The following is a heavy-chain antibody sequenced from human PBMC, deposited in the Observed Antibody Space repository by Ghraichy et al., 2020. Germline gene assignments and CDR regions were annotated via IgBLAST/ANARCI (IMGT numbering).Heavy chain of an antibody. CDR2: IRYDGSNK. CDR1: GFTFSSYG. J-gene: IGHJ4*02. V-gene: IGHV3-30*02. Sequence: LSLTCAASGFTFSSYGMHWVRQAPGKGLEWVAFIRYDGSNKYYADSVKGRFTISRDNSKNTLYLQMNSLRAEDTAVYYCAKDHDFWSGYYGFPDYWGQGTLVTVSS. D-gene: IGHD3-3*01. CDR3: AKDHDFWSGYYGFPDY.